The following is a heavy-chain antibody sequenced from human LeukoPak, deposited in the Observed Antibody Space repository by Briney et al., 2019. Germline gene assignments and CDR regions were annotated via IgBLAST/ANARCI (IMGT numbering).Heavy chain of an antibody. V-gene: IGHV4-4*07. Sequence: SETLSLTCTVSGGSISSYYWSWIRQPAGKGLEWIGHIYNSGSTNYNPSLKGRVTMSVATSKNQFSLHLSSVTAADTAVYYCARSAFLVTAPGLYYFDYWGRGTLVAVSS. D-gene: IGHD6-13*01. J-gene: IGHJ4*02. CDR2: IYNSGST. CDR3: ARSAFLVTAPGLYYFDY. CDR1: GGSISSYY.